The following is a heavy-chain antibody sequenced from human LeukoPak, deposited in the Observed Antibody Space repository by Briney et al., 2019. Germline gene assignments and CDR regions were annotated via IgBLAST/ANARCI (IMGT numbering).Heavy chain of an antibody. J-gene: IGHJ3*02. Sequence: PGGSLRLSCAASGFTFSSYSMNWVRQAPGKGLEWVSSTSSSSSYIYYADSVKGRFTISRDNAKNSLYLQMNSLRAEDTAVYYCARDAYCGGDCYDAFDIWGQGTMVTVSS. CDR3: ARDAYCGGDCYDAFDI. V-gene: IGHV3-21*01. D-gene: IGHD2-21*02. CDR1: GFTFSSYS. CDR2: TSSSSSYI.